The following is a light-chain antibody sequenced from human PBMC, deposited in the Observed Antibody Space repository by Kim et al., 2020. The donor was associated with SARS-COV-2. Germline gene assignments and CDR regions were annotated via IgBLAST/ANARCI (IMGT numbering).Light chain of an antibody. CDR1: QNVADR. J-gene: IGKJ4*01. CDR3: QQYVGYPLT. CDR2: GAS. Sequence: DIQMTQSPSTLSASVGDAVNITCRASQNVADRLAWYQHKPGKAPKLVIFGASRLESGMSSDFWGSGSGTEFTLNIGSLQPDHFATYYCQQYVGYPLTFGGGDQGGYQT. V-gene: IGKV1-5*03.